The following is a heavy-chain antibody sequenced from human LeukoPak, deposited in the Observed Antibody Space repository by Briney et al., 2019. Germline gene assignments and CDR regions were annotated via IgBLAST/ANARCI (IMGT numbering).Heavy chain of an antibody. V-gene: IGHV3-21*01. CDR3: ARRGDSSGYLFAY. CDR2: ISSSSSYI. D-gene: IGHD3-22*01. J-gene: IGHJ4*02. CDR1: GFIFSSFA. Sequence: GGFLRLSCAASGFIFSSFAMSWVRQAPGKGLEWVSSISSSSSYIYYADSVKGRFTISRDNAKNSLYLQMNSLRAEDTAVVYCARRGDSSGYLFAYWGEGTLVTVSS.